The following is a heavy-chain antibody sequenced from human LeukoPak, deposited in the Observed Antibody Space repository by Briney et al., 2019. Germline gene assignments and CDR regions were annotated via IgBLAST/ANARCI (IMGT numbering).Heavy chain of an antibody. Sequence: GGSLRLSCAASGFTLSNHWMTWVRQVPGRGPEWVANVNRDGSETYYLDSVKGRFTISKDNAKNSLYLKMNSLRAEDTALYHCARNNGMDVWGQGTTVIVSS. CDR3: ARNNGMDV. J-gene: IGHJ6*02. CDR2: VNRDGSET. V-gene: IGHV3-7*03. CDR1: GFTLSNHW.